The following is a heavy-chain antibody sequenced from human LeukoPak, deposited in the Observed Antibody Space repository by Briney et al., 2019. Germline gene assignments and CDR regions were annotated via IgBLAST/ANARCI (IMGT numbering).Heavy chain of an antibody. J-gene: IGHJ4*02. V-gene: IGHV1-2*02. CDR3: ARMGLPARGLGH. Sequence: ASVKVSCKASGYTFTGYYMHWVRQAPGQGLEWMGWINPNSGGTNYAQKFQGRVTITRDTSISTAYMELSRLRSDDTAVYYCARMGLPARGLGHWGQGTLVTVSS. CDR2: INPNSGGT. D-gene: IGHD5-12*01. CDR1: GYTFTGYY.